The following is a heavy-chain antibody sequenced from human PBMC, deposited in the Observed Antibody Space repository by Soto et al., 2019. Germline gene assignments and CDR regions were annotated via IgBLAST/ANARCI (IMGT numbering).Heavy chain of an antibody. Sequence: GGSLRLSCSASGFTFSSYAMHWVRQAPGKGLEYVSAISSNGGSTYYADSVKGRFTISRDNSKNTLYLQMSSLRAEDTAVYYCVKDTYGSSGYYSHFDYWGQGTLVTVSS. J-gene: IGHJ4*02. CDR3: VKDTYGSSGYYSHFDY. V-gene: IGHV3-64D*06. CDR2: ISSNGGST. CDR1: GFTFSSYA. D-gene: IGHD3-22*01.